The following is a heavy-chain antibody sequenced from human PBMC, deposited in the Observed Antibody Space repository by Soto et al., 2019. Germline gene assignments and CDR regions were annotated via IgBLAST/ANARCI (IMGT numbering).Heavy chain of an antibody. Sequence: SETLSLTCTVSGGSISSADFFWTWLRQPPGKGLEWLGYIYYSGTTYYNSSLKGRLIISIDTSRNQFSLSLNPVTAADTAVYFCAREPYLPMARNDFWGQGAQVTVSS. D-gene: IGHD3-10*01. CDR3: AREPYLPMARNDF. V-gene: IGHV4-30-4*01. J-gene: IGHJ4*02. CDR2: IYYSGTT. CDR1: GGSISSADFF.